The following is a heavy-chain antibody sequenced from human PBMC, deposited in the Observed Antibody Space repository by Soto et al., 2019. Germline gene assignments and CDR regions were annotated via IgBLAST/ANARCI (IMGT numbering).Heavy chain of an antibody. Sequence: ESGGGVVQPGRSLRLSCAASGFTFSRYGMHWVRQAPGKGLEWVAIISFDGSNRYYADSVKGRFTISRDSSKNTLYLQVNSLRAEDTAVYYCARGAGLSQYIYYINVWGKGTTVTVAS. D-gene: IGHD6-19*01. CDR1: GFTFSRYG. J-gene: IGHJ6*03. CDR2: ISFDGSNR. CDR3: ARGAGLSQYIYYINV. V-gene: IGHV3-33*01.